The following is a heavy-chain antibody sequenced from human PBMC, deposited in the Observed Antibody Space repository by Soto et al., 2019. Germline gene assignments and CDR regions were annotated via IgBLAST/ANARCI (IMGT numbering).Heavy chain of an antibody. Sequence: QVQLMQSGAEVKKPGASVTISCKASGYTFTSYYIHWVRQAPRQGLEWMAIINPSGGSTNYAQKFQGRVTVTRDTSPSTVNMELSSLSSEDTAVYYCARDLTAADYWGQGTLVTVSS. CDR1: GYTFTSYY. CDR3: ARDLTAADY. J-gene: IGHJ4*02. D-gene: IGHD2-21*02. CDR2: INPSGGST. V-gene: IGHV1-46*01.